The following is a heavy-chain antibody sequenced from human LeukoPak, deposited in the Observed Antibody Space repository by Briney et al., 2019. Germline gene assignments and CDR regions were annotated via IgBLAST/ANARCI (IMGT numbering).Heavy chain of an antibody. J-gene: IGHJ5*02. CDR1: GGSISSGSYD. CDR3: ARQFLWSRGFDP. Sequence: PSQTLSLTCTVSGGSISSGSYDWYWIRQPAGKGLEWIGHLYTSGSMSYNPSLKSRVTISVDTSKNQFSLKLSSVTAADTAVYYCARQFLWSRGFDPWGQGTLVTVSS. D-gene: IGHD3-10*01. V-gene: IGHV4-61*09. CDR2: LYTSGSM.